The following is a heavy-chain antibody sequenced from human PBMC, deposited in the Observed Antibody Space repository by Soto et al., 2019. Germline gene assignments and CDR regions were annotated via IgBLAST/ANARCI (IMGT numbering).Heavy chain of an antibody. Sequence: EVQLVESGGDLVQPGGSLRLSCAASGFNLGSYWMTWVRQAPGKGLAWVGNINGVSTETYYVESVRGRFTISRDNARNSLYLQMNNLRTEDTAMYFCARLGPTSSGASNNYWGQGTLVTVS. J-gene: IGHJ4*02. D-gene: IGHD3-16*01. CDR1: GFNLGSYW. V-gene: IGHV3-7*01. CDR3: ARLGPTSSGASNNY. CDR2: INGVSTET.